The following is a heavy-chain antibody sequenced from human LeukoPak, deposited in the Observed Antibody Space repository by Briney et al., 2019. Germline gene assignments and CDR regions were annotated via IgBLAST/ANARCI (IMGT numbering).Heavy chain of an antibody. V-gene: IGHV3-7*01. D-gene: IGHD3-3*01. Sequence: GGSLRLSCIDSGFTFSSNWMAWVRQAPGKGLEWVANIKQDESEKYYLGSVKGRFTISRDNTRNSLYLEVSSLRAGDTAVYYCATIEAVRFQYWGQGTLVAVSS. J-gene: IGHJ4*02. CDR3: ATIEAVRFQY. CDR1: GFTFSSNW. CDR2: IKQDESEK.